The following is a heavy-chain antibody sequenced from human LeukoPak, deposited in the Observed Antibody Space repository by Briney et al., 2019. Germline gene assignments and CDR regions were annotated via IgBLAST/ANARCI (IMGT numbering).Heavy chain of an antibody. CDR3: AREGRYCSSTSCYARSWFDP. CDR1: GYTFTSYG. CDR2: ISVYNGNT. D-gene: IGHD2-2*01. Sequence: ASVKVSCKASGYTFTSYGISWVRQAPGQGLEWMGWISVYNGNTNYAQKLQGRVTMTTDTSTSTAYMELRSLRSDDTAVYYCAREGRYCSSTSCYARSWFDPWGQGTLVTVSS. V-gene: IGHV1-18*01. J-gene: IGHJ5*02.